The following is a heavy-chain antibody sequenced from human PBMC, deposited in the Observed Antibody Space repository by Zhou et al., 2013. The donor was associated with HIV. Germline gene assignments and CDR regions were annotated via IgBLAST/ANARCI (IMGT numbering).Heavy chain of an antibody. J-gene: IGHJ4*02. CDR2: INPKTGGT. Sequence: QVQLVQSGAVVKQPGASVKVSCKASGYTFIGYYMFWVRQAPGQGLEWMGWINPKTGGTNYSHKFQGRVTMTRDTSISTGYMELSTLTSDDTAMYYCARGKWFGELIDSWGQGTLVTVSS. D-gene: IGHD3-10*01. CDR3: ARGKWFGELIDS. V-gene: IGHV1-2*02. CDR1: GYTFIGYY.